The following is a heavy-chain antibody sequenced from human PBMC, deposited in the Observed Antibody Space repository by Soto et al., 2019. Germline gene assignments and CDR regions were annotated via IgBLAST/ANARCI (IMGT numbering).Heavy chain of an antibody. D-gene: IGHD3-10*01. Sequence: ASVKVSCKASGYTFTSYGISWVRQAPGQGLEWMGWISAYNGNTNYAQKLQGRVTMTTDTSTSTAYMELRSLRSDDTAVYYCARDQASYSYYYGSGSPYYYYYGMDVWGQGTTVTVSS. CDR2: ISAYNGNT. CDR1: GYTFTSYG. V-gene: IGHV1-18*01. J-gene: IGHJ6*02. CDR3: ARDQASYSYYYGSGSPYYYYYGMDV.